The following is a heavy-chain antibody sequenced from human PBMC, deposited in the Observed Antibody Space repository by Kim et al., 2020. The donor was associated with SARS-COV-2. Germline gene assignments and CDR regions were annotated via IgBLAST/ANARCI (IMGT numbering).Heavy chain of an antibody. J-gene: IGHJ6*02. V-gene: IGHV5-10-1*01. CDR3: ARMTQNYRGGMDV. Sequence: YSPSFQGHVTISADKSISTAYLQWSSLKASDTAMYYCARMTQNYRGGMDVWGQGTTVTVSS. D-gene: IGHD1-7*01.